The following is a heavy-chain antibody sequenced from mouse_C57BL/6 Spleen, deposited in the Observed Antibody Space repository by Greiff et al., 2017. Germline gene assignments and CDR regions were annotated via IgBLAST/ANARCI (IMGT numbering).Heavy chain of an antibody. Sequence: VQLQQSGPGLVQPSQSLSITCTVSGFSLTSYCVHWVRQSPGKGLEWLGVIWSGGSTDYNAAFISRLSISKDNSKSQVFFKMNSLQADDTAIYYCARNTPPDYWGQGTTLTVSS. CDR3: ARNTPPDY. CDR2: IWSGGST. J-gene: IGHJ2*01. V-gene: IGHV2-2*01. CDR1: GFSLTSYC.